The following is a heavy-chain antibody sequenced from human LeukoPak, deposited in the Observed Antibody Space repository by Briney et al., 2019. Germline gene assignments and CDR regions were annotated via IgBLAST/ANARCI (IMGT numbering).Heavy chain of an antibody. Sequence: SETLSLTCTVSGGSISSSSYYWGWIRQPPGKGLEWIGSIYYSGSTYYNPSLKSRVTISVDASKNQFSLKLNSVTAADTAVYYCANTYYYDSSGYYQFDYWGQGTLATVSS. J-gene: IGHJ4*02. D-gene: IGHD3-22*01. CDR3: ANTYYYDSSGYYQFDY. CDR1: GGSISSSSYY. CDR2: IYYSGST. V-gene: IGHV4-39*01.